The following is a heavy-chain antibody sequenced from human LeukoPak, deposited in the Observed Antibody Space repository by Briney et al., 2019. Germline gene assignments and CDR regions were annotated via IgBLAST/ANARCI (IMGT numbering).Heavy chain of an antibody. V-gene: IGHV4-30-2*01. CDR3: TRKAMVTKIAWFDP. CDR1: GGSISSGGYS. D-gene: IGHD5-18*01. CDR2: IYHSGST. J-gene: IGHJ5*02. Sequence: SETLSLTCAVSGGSISSGGYSWSWIRQPPGKGLEWIGYIYHSGSTYYNPSLKSRVTISVGRSKNQFSLKLSSVTAEDTAVYYCTRKAMVTKIAWFDPWGQGTLVTVSS.